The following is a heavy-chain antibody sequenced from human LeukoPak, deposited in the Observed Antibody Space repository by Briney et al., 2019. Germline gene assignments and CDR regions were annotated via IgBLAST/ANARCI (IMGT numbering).Heavy chain of an antibody. CDR3: ARLVRPRTYYSSGWPNIDY. J-gene: IGHJ4*02. CDR2: INHSGST. V-gene: IGHV4-34*01. CDR1: GGSFSGYY. D-gene: IGHD6-19*01. Sequence: SETLSLTCAVYGGSFSGYYWSWIRQPPGKGLEWIGEINHSGSTNYNPSLKSRVTISVDTSKNQFSLKLSSVTAADTAVYYCARLVRPRTYYSSGWPNIDYWGQGTLVTVSS.